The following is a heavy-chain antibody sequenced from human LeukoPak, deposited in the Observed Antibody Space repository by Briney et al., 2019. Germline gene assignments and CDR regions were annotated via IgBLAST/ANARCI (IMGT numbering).Heavy chain of an antibody. D-gene: IGHD2-2*01. CDR1: GGTFSSYA. J-gene: IGHJ6*01. Sequence: VNVSSKASGGTFSSYAIGWVRQAPGQGLEWMGGIIPIFGTANYAQKFQRRVTITSDESTSTAYMELSSLRSEDTAVYYCARGVVVVPAAPYYYYGMDVWGQGTTDPVSS. CDR3: ARGVVVVPAAPYYYYGMDV. CDR2: IIPIFGTA. V-gene: IGHV1-69*13.